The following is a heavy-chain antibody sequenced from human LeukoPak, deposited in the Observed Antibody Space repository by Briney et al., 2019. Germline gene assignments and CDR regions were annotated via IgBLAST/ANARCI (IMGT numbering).Heavy chain of an antibody. D-gene: IGHD4-17*01. CDR2: IRGGGTSE. CDR1: GFTFSAYA. J-gene: IGHJ3*02. Sequence: PGGSLRLSCTASGFTFSAYAMMCVPEAPGRGREWVSAIRGGGTSEFYADSVKGRFRISRDNSKDTLFLQMNSLRAEDTAVYYCARDPNGDYIGAFDMWGPGTMVTVSS. V-gene: IGHV3-23*01. CDR3: ARDPNGDYIGAFDM.